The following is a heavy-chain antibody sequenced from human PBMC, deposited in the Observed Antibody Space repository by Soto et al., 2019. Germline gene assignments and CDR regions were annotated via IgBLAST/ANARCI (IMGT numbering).Heavy chain of an antibody. Sequence: QVQLVESGGGVVQPGRSLRLSCAASGFTFSSYGMHWVRQAPGTGLECVAVIWYDGSNKYYSDSVKGRFTISRDNSKNTLYLQMNSLRAEDTAVYYCARVSGSSWHKEERHAFDIWGQGTMVTVSS. CDR2: IWYDGSNK. CDR1: GFTFSSYG. CDR3: ARVSGSSWHKEERHAFDI. J-gene: IGHJ3*02. V-gene: IGHV3-33*01. D-gene: IGHD6-13*01.